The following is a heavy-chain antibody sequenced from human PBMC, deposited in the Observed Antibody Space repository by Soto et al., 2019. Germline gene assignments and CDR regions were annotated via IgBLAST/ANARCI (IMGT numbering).Heavy chain of an antibody. J-gene: IGHJ1*01. CDR1: GFTFSSYA. CDR2: ISGSGGST. D-gene: IGHD3-3*01. CDR3: AKAGITIFGVAQYFQH. V-gene: IGHV3-23*01. Sequence: GGSLRLSCAASGFTFSSYAMSWVRQAPGKGLEWVSAISGSGGSTYYADSVKGRFTISRDNSKNTLYLQMNSLRAEDTAVYYCAKAGITIFGVAQYFQHWGQGTLVTVSS.